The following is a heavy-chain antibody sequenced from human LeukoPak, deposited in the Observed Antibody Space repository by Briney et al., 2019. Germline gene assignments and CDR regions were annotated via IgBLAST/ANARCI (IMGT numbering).Heavy chain of an antibody. D-gene: IGHD1-26*01. CDR1: GDSITKTNYY. Sequence: SETLSFTCTASGDSITKTNYYWAWIRQPPGKALEWIGIIYYSGNTYYNPYLESRITMSVDTSKKQFSLKVTSVAAADTAVYYCARSCMVGEGAFDIWGQGTLVIVSS. J-gene: IGHJ3*02. CDR2: IYYSGNT. CDR3: ARSCMVGEGAFDI. V-gene: IGHV4-39*01.